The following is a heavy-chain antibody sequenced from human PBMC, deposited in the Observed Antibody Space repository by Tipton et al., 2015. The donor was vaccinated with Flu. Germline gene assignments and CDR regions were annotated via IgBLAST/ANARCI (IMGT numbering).Heavy chain of an antibody. CDR1: GDSISSRFY. Sequence: LRLSCTIYGDSISSRFYWGWIRQPPGKGLEWIGNIYRTGSTYHNPSLKSRVTISVDTSRNHLSLRLRSLTAADTAVYFCARRDFSNYVSDPKNWFDPWGQGILVTVSP. V-gene: IGHV4-38-2*02. D-gene: IGHD4-11*01. J-gene: IGHJ5*02. CDR2: IYRTGST. CDR3: ARRDFSNYVSDPKNWFDP.